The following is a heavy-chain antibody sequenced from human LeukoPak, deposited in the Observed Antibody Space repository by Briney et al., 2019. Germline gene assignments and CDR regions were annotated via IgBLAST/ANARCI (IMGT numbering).Heavy chain of an antibody. D-gene: IGHD2-21*01. J-gene: IGHJ4*02. CDR2: ISSSSSYT. CDR1: GFTVSSNY. CDR3: ATTPGSKHGPDY. V-gene: IGHV3-11*06. Sequence: PGGSLRLSCAASGFTVSSNYMSWVRQAPGKGLEWVSYISSSSSYTNYADSVKGRFTISRDNAKNSLYLQMNSLRAEDTAVYYCATTPGSKHGPDYWGQGTLVTVSS.